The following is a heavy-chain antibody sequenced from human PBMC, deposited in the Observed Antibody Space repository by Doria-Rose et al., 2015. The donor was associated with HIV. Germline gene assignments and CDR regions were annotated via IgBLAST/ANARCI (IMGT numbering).Heavy chain of an antibody. CDR1: GVSLSSPGMG. CDR3: ARIKSSRWYHKYYFDF. D-gene: IGHD6-13*01. Sequence: QITLKESGPVLVKPTETLTLTCTVSGVSLSSPGMGVSWIRQPPGKALERLANIFSDDERSYKTSLKSRLSISRRTSKSQVVLTMTDIDPVDTATYYCARIKSSRWYHKYYFDFWGQGTLVIVSA. CDR2: IFSDDER. V-gene: IGHV2-26*01. J-gene: IGHJ4*02.